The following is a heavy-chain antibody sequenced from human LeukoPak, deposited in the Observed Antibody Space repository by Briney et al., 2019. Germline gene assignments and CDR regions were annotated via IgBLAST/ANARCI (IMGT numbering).Heavy chain of an antibody. D-gene: IGHD2-2*01. Sequence: ASVKVSCKASGYTFTSYDINWVRQATGQGLEWMGWMNPNSGSTGYAQKFQGRVTMTRNTSISTAYMELSSLRSEDTAVYYCARGSDIVVVPAAINWFDPWGQGTLVTVSS. J-gene: IGHJ5*02. CDR1: GYTFTSYD. CDR3: ARGSDIVVVPAAINWFDP. V-gene: IGHV1-8*01. CDR2: MNPNSGST.